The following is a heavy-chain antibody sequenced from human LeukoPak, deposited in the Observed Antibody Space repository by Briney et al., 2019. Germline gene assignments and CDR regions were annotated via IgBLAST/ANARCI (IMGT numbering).Heavy chain of an antibody. D-gene: IGHD5-18*01. V-gene: IGHV3-9*03. CDR1: GFTFDGYA. Sequence: GRSLRLSCAASGFTFDGYAMHWVRQAPGKGLEWVSGISWNSGSIGYADSVKGRFTISRDNAKKSLYLQMNSLRAEDMALYYCAKGSXXSYGXXFDXWGQGALVTVSS. J-gene: IGHJ4*02. CDR3: AKGSXXSYGXXFDX. CDR2: ISWNSGSI.